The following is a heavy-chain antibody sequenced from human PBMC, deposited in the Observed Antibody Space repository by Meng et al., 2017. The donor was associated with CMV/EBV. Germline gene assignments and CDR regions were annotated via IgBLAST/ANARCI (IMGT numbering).Heavy chain of an antibody. CDR2: IYSGDST. J-gene: IGHJ4*02. D-gene: IGHD4-17*01. CDR3: ARAYDYGDYDSCYFDY. V-gene: IGHV3-53*01. Sequence: GESLKISCAASGFRFDDYGMSWVRQAPRKGLQWVSVIYSGDSTYYADSVKGRFTISRDNSKNTLYLQMNSLRAEDTAVYYCARAYDYGDYDSCYFDYWGQGTLVTVSS. CDR1: GFRFDDYG.